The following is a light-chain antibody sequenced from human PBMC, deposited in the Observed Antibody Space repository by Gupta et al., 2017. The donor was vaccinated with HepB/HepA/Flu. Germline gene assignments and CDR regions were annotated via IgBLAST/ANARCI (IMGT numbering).Light chain of an antibody. J-gene: IGLJ3*02. Sequence: SSELTQDPAVSVASGQTVRITCQGDSLRSYYASWYQQKPGQAPVLVIYGKNNRPSGIPDRFSGSSSGNTASLTITGAQAEDEADYYCNSRDSSGNPWVFGGGTKLTVL. CDR1: SLRSYY. V-gene: IGLV3-19*01. CDR3: NSRDSSGNPWV. CDR2: GKN.